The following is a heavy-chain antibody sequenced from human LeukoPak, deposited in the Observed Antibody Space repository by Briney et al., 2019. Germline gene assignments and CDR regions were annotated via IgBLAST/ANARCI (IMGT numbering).Heavy chain of an antibody. CDR3: ARENYGDYSLADY. CDR2: IIPILGIA. V-gene: IGHV1-69*04. CDR1: GYTFTSYG. Sequence: EASVKVSCKASGYTFTSYGISWVRQAPGQGLEWMGRIIPILGIANYAQKFQGRVTITADKSTSTAYMELSSLRSEDTAVYYCARENYGDYSLADYWGQGTLVTVSS. D-gene: IGHD4-17*01. J-gene: IGHJ4*02.